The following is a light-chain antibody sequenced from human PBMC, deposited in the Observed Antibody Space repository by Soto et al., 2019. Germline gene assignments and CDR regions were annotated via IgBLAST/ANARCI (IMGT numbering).Light chain of an antibody. Sequence: QSVLTQPPSVSGTPGQWVTISCTGSSSNIGAGFDVHWYQQLPGTAPRLLIYGNSKRPSGVPDRFSGSKSGTSASLAITGLQAEDEADYYCQSYDSSLSGLYVFGTGTKVTVL. J-gene: IGLJ1*01. CDR3: QSYDSSLSGLYV. V-gene: IGLV1-40*01. CDR1: SSNIGAGFD. CDR2: GNS.